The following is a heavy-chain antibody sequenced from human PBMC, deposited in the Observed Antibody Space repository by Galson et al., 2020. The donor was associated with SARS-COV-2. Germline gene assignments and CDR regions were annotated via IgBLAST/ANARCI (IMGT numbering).Heavy chain of an antibody. CDR2: ISDDGSNK. Sequence: QLGESLKISCAAPGFTFSSYAMHWVRQAPGKGLEWVAVISDDGSNKYYADSVKGRFSISRDNSKNTLYLQMNSLRAEDTAVYYCAKGKWFGELLSPFDFWGQGTLVTVSS. V-gene: IGHV3-30*04. CDR3: AKGKWFGELLSPFDF. D-gene: IGHD3-10*01. J-gene: IGHJ4*02. CDR1: GFTFSSYA.